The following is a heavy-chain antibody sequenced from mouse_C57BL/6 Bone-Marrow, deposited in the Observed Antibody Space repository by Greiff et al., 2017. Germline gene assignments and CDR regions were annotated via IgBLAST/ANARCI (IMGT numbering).Heavy chain of an antibody. CDR2: IDPNSGGT. J-gene: IGHJ1*03. V-gene: IGHV1-72*01. Sequence: QVQLQQPGAELVKPGASVKLSCKASGYTFTSYWMHWVKQRPGRGLEWIGRIDPNSGGTKYNEKFKSKATLTVDKPSSTAYMQLSSLTSEDSSVYCCARACGSSYDWYFDVWGTGTTVTVSS. CDR3: ARACGSSYDWYFDV. CDR1: GYTFTSYW. D-gene: IGHD1-1*01.